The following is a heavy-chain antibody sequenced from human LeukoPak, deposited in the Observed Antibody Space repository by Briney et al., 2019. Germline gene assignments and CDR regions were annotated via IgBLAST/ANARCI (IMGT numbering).Heavy chain of an antibody. Sequence: GGSLRLSCAASGFTFSSYAMSWVRQAPGKGLEWASAISGSGGSTYYADSVKGRFTISRDNSKNTLYLQMNSLRAEDTAVYYCAKDPYCSGGSCLLAGLYWGQGTLVTVSS. J-gene: IGHJ4*02. CDR1: GFTFSSYA. CDR2: ISGSGGST. V-gene: IGHV3-23*01. D-gene: IGHD2-15*01. CDR3: AKDPYCSGGSCLLAGLY.